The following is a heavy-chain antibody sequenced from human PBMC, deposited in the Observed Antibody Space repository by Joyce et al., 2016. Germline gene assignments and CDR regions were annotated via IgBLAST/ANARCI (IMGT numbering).Heavy chain of an antibody. V-gene: IGHV1-2*06. J-gene: IGHJ6*03. CDR3: ARGYTPVAGSSPYYMDV. CDR2: TNPNRGVT. D-gene: IGHD6-19*01. Sequence: QVRLVQSGAEVKKPGASVKVSCKASGYTFTAYYMHWVRQAPGQGRVLMGRTNPNRGVTKYGEKFQGRVTMTRDTSISTAYMELSRLRSDDTAVYYCARGYTPVAGSSPYYMDVWGKGTTVTVSS. CDR1: GYTFTAYY.